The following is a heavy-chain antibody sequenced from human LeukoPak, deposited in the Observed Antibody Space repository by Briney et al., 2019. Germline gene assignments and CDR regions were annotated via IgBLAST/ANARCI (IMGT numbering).Heavy chain of an antibody. CDR3: ARDKASSGWYYYYYMDV. CDR1: GGSISTSNYY. V-gene: IGHV4-61*02. CDR2: IYTSGST. D-gene: IGHD6-19*01. Sequence: SETLSLTCTVSGGSISTSNYYWSWIRQPAGKGLEWIGRIYTSGSTNYNPSLKSRVTMSVDTSKNQFSLELSSVTAADTAVYYCARDKASSGWYYYYYMDVWGKGTTVTISS. J-gene: IGHJ6*03.